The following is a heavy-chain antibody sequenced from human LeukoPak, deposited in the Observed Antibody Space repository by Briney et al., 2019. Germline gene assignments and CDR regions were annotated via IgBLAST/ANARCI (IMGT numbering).Heavy chain of an antibody. V-gene: IGHV3-30*18. Sequence: GGSLRLSCAASGFTFSSYGMHWVRQAPGKGLEWVAVISYDGSNKYYADSVKGRFTISRDNSKNTLYLQMNSLRAEDTAVYYCAKGVGSGWTAEYFQHWGQGTLVTVSS. CDR2: ISYDGSNK. CDR1: GFTFSSYG. D-gene: IGHD6-19*01. J-gene: IGHJ1*01. CDR3: AKGVGSGWTAEYFQH.